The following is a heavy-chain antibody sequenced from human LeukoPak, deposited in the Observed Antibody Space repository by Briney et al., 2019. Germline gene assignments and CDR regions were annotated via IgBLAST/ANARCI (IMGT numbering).Heavy chain of an antibody. V-gene: IGHV5-10-1*01. CDR2: IDPSGSYT. CDR1: GYSFTSYW. J-gene: IGHJ5*02. D-gene: IGHD6-19*01. CDR3: ASDSSTVHWFDP. Sequence: GESLKISCKGSGYSFTSYWISWVRQMPGKGLEWMGRIDPSGSYTNYSPSFQGHGTISADKSVSTAYLQWSSLKASPTAMYYCASDSSTVHWFDPWGQGTLVTVSP.